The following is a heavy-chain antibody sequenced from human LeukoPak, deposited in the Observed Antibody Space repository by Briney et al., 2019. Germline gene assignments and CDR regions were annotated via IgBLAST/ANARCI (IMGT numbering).Heavy chain of an antibody. CDR1: GFIFSDHP. J-gene: IGHJ4*02. Sequence: TGGSPRLSCVASGFIFSDHPFHWVRQSPDKGLEWVALIGSDGTKKYYADSVQGRFTVSRENSKNTLFLQMNTLRADDTAVYFCARQMTSTRLFDSWGQGTLVTVSS. CDR2: IGSDGTKK. V-gene: IGHV3-30*04. D-gene: IGHD5/OR15-5a*01. CDR3: ARQMTSTRLFDS.